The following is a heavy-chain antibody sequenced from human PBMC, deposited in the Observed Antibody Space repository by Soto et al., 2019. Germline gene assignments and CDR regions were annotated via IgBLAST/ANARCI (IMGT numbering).Heavy chain of an antibody. CDR1: GYRFTSQW. V-gene: IGHV5-51*01. CDR2: IFPGDSDT. CDR3: ARLADGYPGY. Sequence: PGESLKLSCKASGYRFTSQWIGWVRQMPGKGLEWMGIIFPGDSDTRYSPSFEGQVTISADKSISTAYLQWSSLKASDTAMYYCARLADGYPGYWGQGTLVTVSS. J-gene: IGHJ4*02. D-gene: IGHD5-12*01.